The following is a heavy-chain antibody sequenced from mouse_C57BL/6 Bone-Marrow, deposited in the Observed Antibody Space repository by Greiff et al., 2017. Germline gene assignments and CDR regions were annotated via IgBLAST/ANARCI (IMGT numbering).Heavy chain of an antibody. V-gene: IGHV1-55*01. CDR1: GYTFTSYW. D-gene: IGHD2-5*01. J-gene: IGHJ1*03. CDR2: IYPGSGST. Sequence: QVQLQQPGAELVKPGASVKMSCKASGYTFTSYWITWVKQRPGQGLEWLGDIYPGSGSTNYHEKFKNKATMTVDTSSSTAYMQLSSLTSEDSAVYYCARPYYSNYWYFDVWGTGTTVTVSS. CDR3: ARPYYSNYWYFDV.